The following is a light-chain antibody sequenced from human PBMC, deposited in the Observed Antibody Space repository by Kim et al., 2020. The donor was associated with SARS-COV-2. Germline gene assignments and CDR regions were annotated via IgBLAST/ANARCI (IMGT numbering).Light chain of an antibody. CDR1: QDIRNH. J-gene: IGKJ5*01. V-gene: IGKV1-33*01. Sequence: DMQMTQSPSSLSASVGDRVTITCQASQDIRNHLNWYQQKPGKAPKLLIYDASNLETGDPSRFSGGGSGTECTFTISSLHPEDIGTYYCQQYDNFLSITFGQGTRLEIK. CDR3: QQYDNFLSIT. CDR2: DAS.